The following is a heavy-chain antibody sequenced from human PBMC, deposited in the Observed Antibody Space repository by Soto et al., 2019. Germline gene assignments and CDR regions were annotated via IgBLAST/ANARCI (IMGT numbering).Heavy chain of an antibody. Sequence: GGSLRLSCAASGFTFSSYAVSWVRQAPGKGLEWVSAISGSGGSTYYADSVKGRFTISRDNSKNTLYLQMNSLRAEDTAVYYCAKPQYYDFWSGYSFWFDPWGQGTLVTVSS. CDR3: AKPQYYDFWSGYSFWFDP. CDR1: GFTFSSYA. D-gene: IGHD3-3*01. V-gene: IGHV3-23*01. J-gene: IGHJ5*02. CDR2: ISGSGGST.